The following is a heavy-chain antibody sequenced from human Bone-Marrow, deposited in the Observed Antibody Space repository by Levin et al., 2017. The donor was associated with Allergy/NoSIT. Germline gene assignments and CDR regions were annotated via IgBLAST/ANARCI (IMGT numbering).Heavy chain of an antibody. CDR2: IYSGGST. CDR3: ARAATLTVLYYYYAMDV. CDR1: GFTVSTNY. D-gene: IGHD4-17*01. V-gene: IGHV3-66*01. Sequence: GGSLRLSCAASGFTVSTNYMHWVRQAPGKGLEWVSTIYSGGSTYYADSVKGRFTISRDSSKNTLYLQVNSLRAEDTAVYYCARAATLTVLYYYYAMDVWGQGTTVTVSS. J-gene: IGHJ6*02.